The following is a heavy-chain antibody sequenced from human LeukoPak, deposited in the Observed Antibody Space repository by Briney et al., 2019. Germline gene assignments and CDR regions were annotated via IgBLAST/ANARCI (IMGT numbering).Heavy chain of an antibody. Sequence: SETLSLTCTVSGGSISSSSTYWGWLRQPPGKGLEWIGSIYYSGSTYYSPSLKSRITISVDTSKNQFSLKLSSVTAADTAVYYRASQYDSSGYYYFDYWGQGTLVTVSS. CDR2: IYYSGST. CDR3: ASQYDSSGYYYFDY. D-gene: IGHD3-22*01. V-gene: IGHV4-39*01. CDR1: GGSISSSSTY. J-gene: IGHJ4*02.